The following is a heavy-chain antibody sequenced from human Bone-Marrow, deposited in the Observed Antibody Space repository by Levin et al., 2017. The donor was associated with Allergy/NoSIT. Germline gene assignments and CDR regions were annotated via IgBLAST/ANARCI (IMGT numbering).Heavy chain of an antibody. CDR1: GGSIRSGGYY. CDR2: IYDSGST. J-gene: IGHJ4*02. D-gene: IGHD5-18*01. Sequence: SQTLSLTCTVSGGSIRSGGYYWSWIRQHPGKGLEWIGYIYDSGSTSYNPSLESRVAISVDTSKNQFYLKLTSLTAADTAVYYCARIPDTTSEFDYWGLGTLVTVSS. V-gene: IGHV4-31*03. CDR3: ARIPDTTSEFDY.